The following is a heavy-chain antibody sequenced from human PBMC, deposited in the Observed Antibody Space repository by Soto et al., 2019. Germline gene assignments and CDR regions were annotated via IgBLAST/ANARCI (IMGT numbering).Heavy chain of an antibody. CDR1: VGSISSGGYS. J-gene: IGHJ4*02. CDR2: IYHSGST. CDR3: ARGVTTVTTFDY. D-gene: IGHD4-17*01. V-gene: IGHV4-30-2*01. Sequence: SETLSLTCAVSVGSISSGGYSCNWIRQPPGKGLEWIGYIYHSGSTYYNPSLKSRVTISVDRSKNQFSLKRSSVTAADTAVYYCARGVTTVTTFDYWGQGTLVTVSS.